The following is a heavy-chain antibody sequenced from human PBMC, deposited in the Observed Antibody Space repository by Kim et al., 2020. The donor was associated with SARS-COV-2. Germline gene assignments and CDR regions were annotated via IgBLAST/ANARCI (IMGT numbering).Heavy chain of an antibody. J-gene: IGHJ4*02. D-gene: IGHD3-22*01. CDR1: GFTFSSYG. Sequence: GGSLRLSCAASGFTFSSYGMHWVRQAPGKGLEWVAVISYDGSNKYYADSVKGRFTISRDNSKNTLYLQMNSLRAEDTAVYYCAKDLRVVVAHYFDYWGQGTLVTVSS. CDR2: ISYDGSNK. CDR3: AKDLRVVVAHYFDY. V-gene: IGHV3-30*18.